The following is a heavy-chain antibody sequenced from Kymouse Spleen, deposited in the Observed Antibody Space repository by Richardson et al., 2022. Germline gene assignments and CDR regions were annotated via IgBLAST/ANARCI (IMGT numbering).Heavy chain of an antibody. CDR1: GGSFSGYY. Sequence: QVQLQQWGAGLLKPSETLSLTCAVYGGSFSGYYWSWIRQPPGKGLEWIGEINHSGSTNYNPSLKSRVTISVDTSKNQFSLKLSSVTAADTAVYYCARGTIFGVVTYYGMDVWGQGTTVTVSS. V-gene: IGHV4-34*01. CDR3: ARGTIFGVVTYYGMDV. J-gene: IGHJ6*02. CDR2: INHSGST. D-gene: IGHD3-3*01.